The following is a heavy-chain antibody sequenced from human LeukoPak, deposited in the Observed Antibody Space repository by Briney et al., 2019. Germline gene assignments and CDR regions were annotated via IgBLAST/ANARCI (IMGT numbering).Heavy chain of an antibody. V-gene: IGHV3-9*01. CDR3: AKDMAYYGSGSFDY. CDR1: GFTFDDYA. Sequence: GRSLRLSCAASGFTFDDYAMHWVRQAPGKGLEWVSGISWNSGSIGYADSVKGRFTISRDNAKNSLYLQMNSLRAEDTALYYCAKDMAYYGSGSFDYWGQGTLVTVSS. D-gene: IGHD3-10*01. CDR2: ISWNSGSI. J-gene: IGHJ4*02.